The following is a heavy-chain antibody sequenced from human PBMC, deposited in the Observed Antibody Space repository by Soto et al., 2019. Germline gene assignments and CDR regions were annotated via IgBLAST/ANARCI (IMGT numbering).Heavy chain of an antibody. J-gene: IGHJ5*02. V-gene: IGHV1-69*01. CDR1: GGTFVSSA. CDR3: AKKNPHGDSNKAWLDP. Sequence: QVQLVQSGAELKEPGSSVRVSCRVSGGTFVSSAFAWVRQSLGEGIEWMGGIVPILGTTKYAEKLQGRVTISADESTRTAYLELSSLVLADTAVYFCAKKNPHGDSNKAWLDPWGQGTLVIVSS. CDR2: IVPILGTT. D-gene: IGHD2-15*01.